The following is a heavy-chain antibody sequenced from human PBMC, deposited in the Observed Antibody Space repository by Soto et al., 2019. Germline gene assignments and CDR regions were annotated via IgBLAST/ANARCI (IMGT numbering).Heavy chain of an antibody. CDR3: ASMGYHYGSGSYPLDY. J-gene: IGHJ4*02. V-gene: IGHV4-59*08. CDR1: GVTIISYY. CDR2: MYNSGST. D-gene: IGHD3-10*01. Sequence: PSETLSLTCTVSGVTIISYYWTWIRQPPGKGLEWIGFMYNSGSTHYNPSLKSRVTISLDTSKNQFSLNLRSVTAADTAVYYCASMGYHYGSGSYPLDYWGQGTLVTVSS.